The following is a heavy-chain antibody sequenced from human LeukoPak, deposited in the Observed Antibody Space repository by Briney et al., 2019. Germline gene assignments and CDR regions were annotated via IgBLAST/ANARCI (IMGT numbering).Heavy chain of an antibody. Sequence: PGGSLRLSCAASGFTFSSYGMHWVRQAPGKGLEWVAVISYDGSNKYYADPVKGRFTISRDNSKNTLYLQMNSLRAEDTAVYYCAKDYGDSMVVDYWGQETLVTVSS. CDR2: ISYDGSNK. CDR1: GFTFSSYG. CDR3: AKDYGDSMVVDY. V-gene: IGHV3-30*18. D-gene: IGHD4-17*01. J-gene: IGHJ4*02.